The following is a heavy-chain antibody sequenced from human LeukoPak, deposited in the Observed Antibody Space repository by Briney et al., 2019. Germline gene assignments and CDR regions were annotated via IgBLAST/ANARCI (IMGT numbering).Heavy chain of an antibody. CDR2: ISHSGST. CDR3: ARARRYFDWLPRPDNWFDP. J-gene: IGHJ5*02. V-gene: IGHV4-34*01. D-gene: IGHD3-9*01. CDR1: GGSFSNYY. Sequence: SETLSLTCAVYGGSFSNYYWSWIRQPPGKGLEWIGEISHSGSTKYNPSLKSRVTISIDTSKNQLSLKLSSVTAADTAVYYCARARRYFDWLPRPDNWFDPWGHGTLVTVSS.